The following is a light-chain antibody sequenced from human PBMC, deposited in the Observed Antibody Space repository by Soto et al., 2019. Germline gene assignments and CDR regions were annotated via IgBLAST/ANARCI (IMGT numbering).Light chain of an antibody. CDR1: QSVSSN. V-gene: IGKV3-15*01. J-gene: IGKJ2*01. CDR2: GAS. Sequence: EIVMTQSPATLSVSPGERATLSCRASQSVSSNLAWYQQKPGQAPRLLIYGASTRATSIPARFSGSGSGTEFTLTISSLQSEDFAVYYCQQYNNWPPAVTFGQGTKLEIK. CDR3: QQYNNWPPAVT.